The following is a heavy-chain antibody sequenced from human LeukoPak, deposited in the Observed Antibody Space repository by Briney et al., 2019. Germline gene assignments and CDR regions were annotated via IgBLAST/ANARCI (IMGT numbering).Heavy chain of an antibody. Sequence: SETLSLTCTVSGGSISSSSYHWGWIRQPPGKGLEWIGSIYYSGSTYYNPSLKSRVTISIDTSKNQFSLQLTSVTAADTAVYYCARVTLYFDFSTGNHYYFDSWGQGTLVIVSS. V-gene: IGHV4-39*07. CDR2: IYYSGST. CDR1: GGSISSSSYH. CDR3: ARVTLYFDFSTGNHYYFDS. J-gene: IGHJ4*02. D-gene: IGHD3-3*01.